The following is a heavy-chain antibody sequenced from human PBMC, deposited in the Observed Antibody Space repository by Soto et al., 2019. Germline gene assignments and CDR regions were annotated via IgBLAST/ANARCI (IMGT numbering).Heavy chain of an antibody. CDR2: IYYSGST. J-gene: IGHJ4*02. V-gene: IGHV4-30-4*01. CDR3: ARDKVGDYGDYYFDY. D-gene: IGHD4-17*01. Sequence: TLSLTCTVSGGSISSGDYYWSWIRQPPGKGLEWIGYIYYSGSTYYNPSLKSRVTISVDTSKNQFSLKLSSVTAADTAVYYCARDKVGDYGDYYFDYWGQGTLVTVSS. CDR1: GGSISSGDYY.